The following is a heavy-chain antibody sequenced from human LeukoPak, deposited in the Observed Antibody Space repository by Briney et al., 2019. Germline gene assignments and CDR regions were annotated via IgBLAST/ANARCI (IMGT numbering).Heavy chain of an antibody. V-gene: IGHV3-23*01. CDR3: AKAGGWFGELLQTSADNWFDP. Sequence: GGSLRLSCAVSGFTFSNYAMSWVRQAPGKGLEWVSVISGSGGSTYYADSVKGRFTISRDNPKNTLYLQMNSLRAEDTAVYYCAKAGGWFGELLQTSADNWFDPWGQGTLVTVSS. J-gene: IGHJ5*02. CDR1: GFTFSNYA. D-gene: IGHD3-10*01. CDR2: ISGSGGST.